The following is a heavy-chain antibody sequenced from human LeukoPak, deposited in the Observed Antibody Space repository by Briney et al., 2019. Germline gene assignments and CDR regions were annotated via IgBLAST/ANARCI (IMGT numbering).Heavy chain of an antibody. D-gene: IGHD3-22*01. J-gene: IGHJ3*02. Sequence: SETLSLTCTVSGGSISSTSYYWGWIRQRPGKGLEWIGSIYYSGSTYYNPSLKSRVTISLDTSKNQFSLKLSSVTAADTAVYYCARRRGGYYSPYAFDIWGQGTMVTVSS. V-gene: IGHV4-39*07. CDR3: ARRRGGYYSPYAFDI. CDR2: IYYSGST. CDR1: GGSISSTSYY.